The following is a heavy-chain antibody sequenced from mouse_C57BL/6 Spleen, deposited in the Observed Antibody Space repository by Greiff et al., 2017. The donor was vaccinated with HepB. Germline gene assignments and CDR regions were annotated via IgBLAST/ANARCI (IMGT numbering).Heavy chain of an antibody. CDR1: GYSFTGYY. D-gene: IGHD1-1*01. CDR3: ARYHYGSSYGDY. J-gene: IGHJ2*01. CDR2: INPSTGGT. Sequence: EVKVVESGPELVKPGASVKISCKASGYSFTGYYMNWVKQSPEKSLEWIGEINPSTGGTTYNQKFKAKATLTVDKSSSTAYMQLKSLTSEDSAVYYCARYHYGSSYGDYWGQGTTLTVSS. V-gene: IGHV1-42*01.